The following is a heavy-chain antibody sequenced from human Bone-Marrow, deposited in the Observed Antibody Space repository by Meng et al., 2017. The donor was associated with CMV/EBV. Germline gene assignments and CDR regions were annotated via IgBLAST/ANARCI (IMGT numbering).Heavy chain of an antibody. D-gene: IGHD3/OR15-3a*01. CDR3: AGPGPDAFDI. CDR2: TYYRSRWRY. V-gene: IGHV6-1*01. Sequence: IYGDSVSSNSAAWNWLRQSPSRGLEWLGRTYYRSRWRYDYAVSVKSRITINPDTSKNQFSLQLNSVTPEDTAVYYCAGPGPDAFDIWGQGTMVTVSS. CDR1: GDSVSSNSAA. J-gene: IGHJ3*02.